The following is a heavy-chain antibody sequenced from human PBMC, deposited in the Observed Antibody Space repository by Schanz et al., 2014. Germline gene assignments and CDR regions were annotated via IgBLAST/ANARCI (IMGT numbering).Heavy chain of an antibody. CDR1: GFTFSSYW. CDR3: TRGSGSRSYGWYYDS. CDR2: INSDGGSA. V-gene: IGHV3-74*01. D-gene: IGHD3-10*01. Sequence: EVRLVESGGGLVQPGGSLRLSCAASGFTFSSYWMHWVRQAPGKGLVWISRINSDGGSATYADSVKGRFTISRDNAKNPLYLQMNSVRAEDSAGYYCTRGSGSRSYGWYYDSWGQGTLVTVSS. J-gene: IGHJ4*02.